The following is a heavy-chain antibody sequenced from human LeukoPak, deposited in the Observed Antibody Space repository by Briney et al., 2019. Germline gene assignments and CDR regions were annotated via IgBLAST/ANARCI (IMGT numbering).Heavy chain of an antibody. CDR1: GFTFSSYG. J-gene: IGHJ4*02. D-gene: IGHD3-22*01. V-gene: IGHV3-30*18. CDR2: ISYDGSNR. Sequence: GGSLRLSCAASGFTFSSYGMHWVRQAPGKGLEWVAVISYDGSNRYYADSVKGRFTISRDNSKNTLYLQMNSLRAEDTAVYYCAKDRTRYYYDSSGYYADYWGQGTLVTVSS. CDR3: AKDRTRYYYDSSGYYADY.